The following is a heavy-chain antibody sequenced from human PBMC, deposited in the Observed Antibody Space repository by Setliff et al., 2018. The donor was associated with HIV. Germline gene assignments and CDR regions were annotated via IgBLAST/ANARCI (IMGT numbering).Heavy chain of an antibody. Sequence: PGGSLRLSCAASGFSFSSYGMHWVRQAPGKGLEWVAVIWYDGSNKYYADSVKGRFTISRDNSKNTLYLQLTSLRAEDTAVYYCATSPAAVTPRYFDFWGQGTLVTVSS. CDR3: ATSPAAVTPRYFDF. CDR1: GFSFSSYG. CDR2: IWYDGSNK. J-gene: IGHJ4*02. D-gene: IGHD4-17*01. V-gene: IGHV3-33*01.